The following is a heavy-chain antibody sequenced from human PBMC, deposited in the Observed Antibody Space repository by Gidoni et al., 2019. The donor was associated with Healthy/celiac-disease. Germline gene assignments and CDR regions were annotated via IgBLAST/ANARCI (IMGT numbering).Heavy chain of an antibody. D-gene: IGHD2-2*01. J-gene: IGHJ4*02. CDR3: AKADRDAGSRGGPCYYFDY. CDR2: ISGSGGST. Sequence: EVQLLESGGGLVQPGGSLRLSCAASGFTFSSYAMRWVRQAPGKGLEWVSAISGSGGSTYYADSVKGRFTISRDNSKNTLYLQMNSLRAEDTAVYYCAKADRDAGSRGGPCYYFDYWGQGTLVTVSS. CDR1: GFTFSSYA. V-gene: IGHV3-23*01.